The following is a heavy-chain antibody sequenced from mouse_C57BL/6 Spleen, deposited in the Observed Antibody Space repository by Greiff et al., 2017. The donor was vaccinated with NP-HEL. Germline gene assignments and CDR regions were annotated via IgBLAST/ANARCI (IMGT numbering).Heavy chain of an antibody. J-gene: IGHJ2*01. CDR2: INPNNGGT. D-gene: IGHD1-1*01. CDR1: GYTFTDYY. V-gene: IGHV1-26*01. Sequence: EVQLQQSGPELVKPGASVKISCKASGYTFTDYYMNWVKQSHGKSLEWIGDINPNNGGTSYNQKFKGKATLTVDKSSSTAYMELRSLTSEDSAVYYCARIYYYGSSYVENYWGQGTTLTVSS. CDR3: ARIYYYGSSYVENY.